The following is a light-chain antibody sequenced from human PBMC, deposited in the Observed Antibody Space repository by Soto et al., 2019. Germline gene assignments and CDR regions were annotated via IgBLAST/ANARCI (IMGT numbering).Light chain of an antibody. V-gene: IGLV2-14*01. J-gene: IGLJ1*01. CDR3: SSYTSSSTPV. Sequence: QSVLTQPASVSGSPGQSITISCTGTSSDVGGYNYVSWYQQHPGKAPKLMNYDVSNRPSGVSNRFSGSKSGNTASLTISGLQAEDEADYYCSSYTSSSTPVFGTGTKVTVL. CDR1: SSDVGGYNY. CDR2: DVS.